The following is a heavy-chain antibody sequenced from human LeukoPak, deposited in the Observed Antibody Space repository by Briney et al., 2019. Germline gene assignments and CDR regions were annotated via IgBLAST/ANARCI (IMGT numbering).Heavy chain of an antibody. D-gene: IGHD4-17*01. J-gene: IGHJ4*02. CDR3: ARDKVNGDRTGPLFEY. Sequence: GGSLRLSCSASGFTFNNYWMSWVRQAPGKGLEWVAHIKHDGSEKKYMDSVKGRFTISRDNAKNSLSLQMDSLTDDDTAVYYCARDKVNGDRTGPLFEYWGQGILVTVSS. CDR2: IKHDGSEK. CDR1: GFTFNNYW. V-gene: IGHV3-7*01.